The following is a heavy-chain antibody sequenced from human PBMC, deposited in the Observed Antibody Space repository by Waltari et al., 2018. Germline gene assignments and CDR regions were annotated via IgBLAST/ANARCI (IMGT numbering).Heavy chain of an antibody. J-gene: IGHJ3*02. CDR1: GGSISSSRYY. Sequence: QLQLQESGPGLVKPSETLSLTCTVSGGSISSSRYYWGCIRQPPGKGMEWIGSIYYSGSTYYNPSLKSRVTISVDTSKNQFSLKLSSVTAADTAVYYCARLRIVRDNAFDIWGQGTMVTVSS. V-gene: IGHV4-39*07. D-gene: IGHD3-10*02. CDR2: IYYSGST. CDR3: ARLRIVRDNAFDI.